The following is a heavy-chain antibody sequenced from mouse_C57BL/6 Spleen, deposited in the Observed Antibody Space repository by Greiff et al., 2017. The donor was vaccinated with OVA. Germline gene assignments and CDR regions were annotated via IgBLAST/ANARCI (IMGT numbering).Heavy chain of an antibody. CDR2: INPSSGYT. CDR1: GYTFTSYT. V-gene: IGHV1-4*01. D-gene: IGHD4-1*01. J-gene: IGHJ4*01. CDR3: ARTGDYAMDY. Sequence: QVHVKQSGAELARPGASVKMSCKASGYTFTSYTMHWVKQRPGQGLEWIGYINPSSGYTKYNQKFKDKATLTADKSSSTAYMQLSSLTSEDSAVYYCARTGDYAMDYWGQGTSVTVSS.